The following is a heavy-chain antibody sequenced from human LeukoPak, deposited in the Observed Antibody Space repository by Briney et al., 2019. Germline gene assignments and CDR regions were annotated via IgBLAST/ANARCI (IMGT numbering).Heavy chain of an antibody. CDR2: ISSSSSYI. D-gene: IGHD2-21*01. Sequence: GGSLRLSCAASGFTFSSYSMNWVRQAPGKGLEWVSSISSSSSYIYYADSVKGRFTISRDNAKSSLYLQMNSLRAEDTAVYYCARDAYCGGDCQISFDYWGQGTLVTVSS. CDR3: ARDAYCGGDCQISFDY. J-gene: IGHJ4*02. CDR1: GFTFSSYS. V-gene: IGHV3-21*01.